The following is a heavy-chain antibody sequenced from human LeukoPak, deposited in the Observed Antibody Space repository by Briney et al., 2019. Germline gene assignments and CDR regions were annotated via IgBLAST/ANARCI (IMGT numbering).Heavy chain of an antibody. V-gene: IGHV4-34*01. J-gene: IGHJ4*02. D-gene: IGHD3-16*02. Sequence: SETLSLTRAVYGGSFSGYYWSWVRQPPGKGLEWIGEINHSGSTNYNPSLTSRVTISVDTAKNQISLKLSSVTAADTAVYYCARLYYDYVWVSYRPLQQFDYGGEGTLVTVS. CDR2: INHSGST. CDR3: ARLYYDYVWVSYRPLQQFDY. CDR1: GGSFSGYY.